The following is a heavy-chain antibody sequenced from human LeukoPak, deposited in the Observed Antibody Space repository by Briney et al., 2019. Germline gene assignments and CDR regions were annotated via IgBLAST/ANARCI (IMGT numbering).Heavy chain of an antibody. CDR1: GYSISSGYY. D-gene: IGHD4-17*01. CDR2: IYHSGST. J-gene: IGHJ4*02. V-gene: IGHV4-38-2*02. Sequence: SETLSLTCTVSGYSISSGYYWGWIRQPPGKGLEWIGSIYHSGSTYYNPSLKSRVTISVDTSKNQFSLKLSSVTAADTAVYYCARDYGDCVDYWGQGTLVTVSS. CDR3: ARDYGDCVDY.